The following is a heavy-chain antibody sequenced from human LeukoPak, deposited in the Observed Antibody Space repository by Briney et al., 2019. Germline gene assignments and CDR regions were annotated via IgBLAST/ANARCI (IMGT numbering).Heavy chain of an antibody. Sequence: SETLSLTCAVYGGSFSGYYWSWIRQPPGKGLEWIGEINHSGSTNYNPSLKSRVTISVDTSKNQFSLKLSSVTAADTAVYYCARDPSRWYYGSGSSAFDYWGQGTLVTVSS. V-gene: IGHV4-34*01. CDR3: ARDPSRWYYGSGSSAFDY. J-gene: IGHJ4*02. CDR2: INHSGST. D-gene: IGHD3-10*01. CDR1: GGSFSGYY.